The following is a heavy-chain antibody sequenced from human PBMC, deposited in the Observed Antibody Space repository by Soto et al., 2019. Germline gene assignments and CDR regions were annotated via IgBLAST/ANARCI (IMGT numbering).Heavy chain of an antibody. CDR1: GFTFSSYA. J-gene: IGHJ4*02. V-gene: IGHV3-23*01. Sequence: GGSQRLSSAASGFTFSSYAMSWVRQAPGKGLDWVSAISGSGGSTYYADSVKGRFTISRDNSKNTLYLQMNCLRAEDTAVYYCAKEEGRSSEYFDYWGQGTLVTVSS. CDR2: ISGSGGST. CDR3: AKEEGRSSEYFDY. D-gene: IGHD3-10*01.